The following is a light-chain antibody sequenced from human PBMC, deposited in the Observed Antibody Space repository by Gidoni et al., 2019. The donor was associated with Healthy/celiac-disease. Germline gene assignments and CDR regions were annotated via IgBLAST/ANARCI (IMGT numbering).Light chain of an antibody. CDR3: QQYDNLPLT. CDR1: QDISNY. Sequence: DIQMTQSPSSLSASVGDRVTITCQASQDISNYLNWYQQQPGKAPKLLIYDASNLETGVPSRFSGSGSVTDFTFTISSLQPEDIATYYCQQYDNLPLTFGGGTKVEIK. CDR2: DAS. V-gene: IGKV1-33*01. J-gene: IGKJ4*01.